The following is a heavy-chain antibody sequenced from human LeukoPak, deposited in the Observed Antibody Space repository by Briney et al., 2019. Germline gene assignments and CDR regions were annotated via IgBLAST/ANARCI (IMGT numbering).Heavy chain of an antibody. CDR3: AKVGGDYGYFDY. CDR1: GFTFSSYA. V-gene: IGHV3-23*01. Sequence: GGSLRLSCAASGFTFSSYAMSWVRQAPGRGLEWVSAISGSGGSTYYADSVKGRFTISRDNSKNTLYLQMNSLRAEDTAVYYCAKVGGDYGYFDYWGQGTLVTVSS. J-gene: IGHJ4*02. D-gene: IGHD4-17*01. CDR2: ISGSGGST.